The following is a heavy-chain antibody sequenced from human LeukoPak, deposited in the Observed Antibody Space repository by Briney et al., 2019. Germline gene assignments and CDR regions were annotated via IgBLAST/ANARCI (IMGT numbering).Heavy chain of an antibody. D-gene: IGHD3-22*01. CDR3: ARDRSYSTGYYGGSLDY. CDR2: IWYDESNE. J-gene: IGHJ4*02. V-gene: IGHV3-33*01. Sequence: GGSLRLSCAASGFTFSTYGMHWVRQAPGKGLEWVAIIWYDESNEYYVDSGEGRLTISRDNSKNTLYLQMNSLGAEDTAVYYCARDRSYSTGYYGGSLDYWGQGTLVTVSS. CDR1: GFTFSTYG.